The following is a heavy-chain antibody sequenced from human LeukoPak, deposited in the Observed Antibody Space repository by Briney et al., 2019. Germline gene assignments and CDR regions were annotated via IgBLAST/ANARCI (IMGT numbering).Heavy chain of an antibody. CDR3: ASSSLGISAY. CDR2: ISYDGSNK. J-gene: IGHJ4*02. Sequence: GRSLRLSCAASGFTFSSYAMHWVRQAPGKGLEWVAVISYDGSNKYYADSVKGRFTISRDNSKNTLYLQMNSLRAEDTAVYYCASSSLGISAYWGQGTLVTVSS. CDR1: GFTFSSYA. D-gene: IGHD7-27*01. V-gene: IGHV3-30-3*01.